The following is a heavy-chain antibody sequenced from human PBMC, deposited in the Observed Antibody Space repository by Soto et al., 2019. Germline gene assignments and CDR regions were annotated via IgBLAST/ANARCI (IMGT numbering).Heavy chain of an antibody. D-gene: IGHD1-1*01. V-gene: IGHV1-18*01. J-gene: IGHJ4*02. CDR2: ISAHNGNT. CDR3: ARGRYGDY. CDR1: GYGFTTYG. Sequence: QVHLVQSGAEVKKPGASVKVSCKGSGYGFTTYGITWVRQAPGQGLEWMAWISAHNGNTNYAQKLQGRVTVTRETSTSTAYMELRSLRSDDTAVYYCARGRYGDYWGQGDLVTVSS.